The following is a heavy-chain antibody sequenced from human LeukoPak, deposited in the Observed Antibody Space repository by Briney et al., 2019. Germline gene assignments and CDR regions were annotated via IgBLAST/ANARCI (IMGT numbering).Heavy chain of an antibody. CDR3: SRGGRLAGNAFDI. J-gene: IGHJ3*02. CDR2: IGTAGDP. V-gene: IGHV3-13*05. D-gene: IGHD6-13*01. CDR1: KFTVSNYD. Sequence: GGSLRLSCAASKFTVSNYDMHWVRQATGKGLEWVSSIGTAGDPYYAGSVKGRFTISRENAKNSFYLQMNSLRAGDTAVYYCSRGGRLAGNAFDIWGQGTMVTVSS.